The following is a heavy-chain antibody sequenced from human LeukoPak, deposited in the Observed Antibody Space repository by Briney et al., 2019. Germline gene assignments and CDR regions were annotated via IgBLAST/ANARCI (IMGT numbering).Heavy chain of an antibody. CDR2: MYYSGST. D-gene: IGHD6-19*01. Sequence: PSETLSLTCAVSGGSISSSIHYWAWIRQPPGKGLEWIGSMYYSGSTYYNPSIKSRVTISLDTSENQFSLKLTSVTAADTAVYYCAGGDEIAVAGMGYYYYYMDVWGKGTTVTVSS. CDR3: AGGDEIAVAGMGYYYYYMDV. CDR1: GGSISSSIHY. J-gene: IGHJ6*03. V-gene: IGHV4-39*07.